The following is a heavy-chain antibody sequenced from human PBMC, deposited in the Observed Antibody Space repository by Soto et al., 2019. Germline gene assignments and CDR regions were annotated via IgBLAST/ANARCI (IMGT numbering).Heavy chain of an antibody. J-gene: IGHJ5*02. CDR2: INPNSGGT. D-gene: IGHD2-15*01. CDR3: ARDFCSGGSCYYNWIDP. V-gene: IGHV1-2*04. Sequence: ASVKVSCKASGYTFTGYYMHWVRQAPGQGLEWMGWINPNSGGTNYAQKFQGWVTMTRDTSMSTAYMELRSLRSDDTAVYFCARDFCSGGSCYYNWIDPWGQGTLVTVSS. CDR1: GYTFTGYY.